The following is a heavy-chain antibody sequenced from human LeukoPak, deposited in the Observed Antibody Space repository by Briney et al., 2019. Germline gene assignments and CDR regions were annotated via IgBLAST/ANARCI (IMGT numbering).Heavy chain of an antibody. J-gene: IGHJ6*02. CDR2: ISGSGGKT. CDR3: AKDLCGDCYPYYYAMDV. D-gene: IGHD2-21*02. CDR1: GFTFTNAW. V-gene: IGHV3-23*01. Sequence: PGGSLRLSCAASGFTFTNAWMSWVRQAPGKGLEWVSGISGSGGKTYFADSVKGRFTISRDNSKSTVYLQMNGLRGEDTAVYYCAKDLCGDCYPYYYAMDVWGQGTTVTVSS.